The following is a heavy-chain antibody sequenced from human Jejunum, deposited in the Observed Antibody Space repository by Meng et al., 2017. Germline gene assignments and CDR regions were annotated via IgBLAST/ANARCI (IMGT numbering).Heavy chain of an antibody. CDR2: THQSGST. D-gene: IGHD6-13*01. CDR1: GGSVSSNKW. CDR3: ASLSSSWSGADY. V-gene: IGHV4-4*02. J-gene: IGHJ4*02. Sequence: QVQLQESGPGLVKPSGTLSLTCGVSGGSVSSNKWWSWVRQPPGKGLEWIGETHQSGSTNYNPSLKSRVTISVDSSKNQFFLDLSSVTAADTAVYYCASLSSSWSGADYWGQGTLVTVSS.